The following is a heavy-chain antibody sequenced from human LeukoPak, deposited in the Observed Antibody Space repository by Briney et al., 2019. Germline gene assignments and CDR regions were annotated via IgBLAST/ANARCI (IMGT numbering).Heavy chain of an antibody. V-gene: IGHV3-7*01. CDR2: IKQDGSEK. D-gene: IGHD2-15*01. CDR3: ARVPLVVAATSYYFDY. J-gene: IGHJ4*02. Sequence: GGSLRLSCAASGFTFSSYWMSWVRQAPGKGLEWVANIKQDGSEKYYVDSVKGRFTISRDNAKNSLYLQMNSLRAEDTAVYYCARVPLVVAATSYYFDYWGQGTLVTVSS. CDR1: GFTFSSYW.